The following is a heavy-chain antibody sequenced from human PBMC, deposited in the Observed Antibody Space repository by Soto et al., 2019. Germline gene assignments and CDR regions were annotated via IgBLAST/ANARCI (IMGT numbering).Heavy chain of an antibody. J-gene: IGHJ4*02. D-gene: IGHD2-8*01. CDR2: IDPRSGAS. CDR1: GYPFTDLY. Sequence: ASVKVSCKPSGYPFTDLYIHWVRQAPGLGLEWMGWIDPRSGASRKTQRFQGRFTMTRDTSTNTVYMELSSLRSDDTAVYFCARDNDGPLDYWGQGTRVTVSS. V-gene: IGHV1-2*02. CDR3: ARDNDGPLDY.